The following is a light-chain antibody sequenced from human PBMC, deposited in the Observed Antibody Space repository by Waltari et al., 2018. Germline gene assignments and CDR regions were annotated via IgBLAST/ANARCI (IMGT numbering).Light chain of an antibody. J-gene: IGLJ2*01. CDR2: DVS. Sequence: QSALTQPASVSGSPGQSITISCTGTSSDVGGYNYVAWYQQHPGKAPKVMIYDVSKRPAGVSKRFSGSKSGNTASLTISGLQAEDEAEYYCSSYTSSITVLFGGGTKLTVL. CDR3: SSYTSSITVL. V-gene: IGLV2-14*03. CDR1: SSDVGGYNY.